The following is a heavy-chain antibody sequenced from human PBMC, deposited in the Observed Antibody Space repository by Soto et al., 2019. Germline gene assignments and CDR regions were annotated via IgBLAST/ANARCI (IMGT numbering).Heavy chain of an antibody. J-gene: IGHJ4*02. Sequence: QVQLQESGPGLVKPSQTLSLTCTVSGGSITSGGYYWSWIRQHPGKGLEWLGYIYDSGSTFYNPSPTSRITLSVDTSKNQFSLKLSSVTVADTAVYFCARKQAGYFYGIDYWGQGTLVTVSS. CDR2: IYDSGST. CDR1: GGSITSGGYY. CDR3: ARKQAGYFYGIDY. V-gene: IGHV4-31*03. D-gene: IGHD3-10*01.